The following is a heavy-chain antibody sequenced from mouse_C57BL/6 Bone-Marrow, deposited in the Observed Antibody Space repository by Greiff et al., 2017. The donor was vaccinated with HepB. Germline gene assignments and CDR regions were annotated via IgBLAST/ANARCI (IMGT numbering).Heavy chain of an antibody. CDR2: ISYDGSN. Sequence: DVKLQESGPGLVKPSQSLSLTCSVTGYSITSGYYWNWIRQFPGNKLEWMGYISYDGSNNYNPSLKNRISITRDTSKNQFFLKLNSVTTEDTATYYCARGGDGYYVGVAWFAYWGQGTLVTVSA. V-gene: IGHV3-6*01. D-gene: IGHD2-3*01. CDR3: ARGGDGYYVGVAWFAY. CDR1: GYSITSGYY. J-gene: IGHJ3*01.